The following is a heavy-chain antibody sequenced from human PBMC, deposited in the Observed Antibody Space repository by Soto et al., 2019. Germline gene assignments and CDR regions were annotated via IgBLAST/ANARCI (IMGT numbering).Heavy chain of an antibody. V-gene: IGHV1-2*04. J-gene: IGHJ5*01. CDR1: GYTFTGYY. D-gene: IGHD2-2*01. CDR3: VRAEVSSTSWFGY. CDR2: INPNSGGT. Sequence: QVQLVQSGAEVKKPGASVKVSCKASGYTFTGYYMHWVRQAPGQGLEWMGWINPNSGGTNYAQKFQGWVTMTRDTSISTAYMERSRLRSDDTAVYYCVRAEVSSTSWFGYWGQGTLVTVSS.